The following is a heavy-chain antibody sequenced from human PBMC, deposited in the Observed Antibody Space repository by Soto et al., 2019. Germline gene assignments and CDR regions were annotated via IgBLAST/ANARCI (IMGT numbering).Heavy chain of an antibody. CDR3: AGGDSSGYYSYYYYGMDV. V-gene: IGHV3-21*01. Sequence: PGGSLRLSCAASGFTFSTYTMNWVRQAPGKGLEWVSSISSGGSYIYYADSVKGRFTISRDNAKNSLYLQMNSLRAEDTAVYYCAGGDSSGYYSYYYYGMDVWGQGTTVTVSS. J-gene: IGHJ6*02. D-gene: IGHD3-22*01. CDR1: GFTFSTYT. CDR2: ISSGGSYI.